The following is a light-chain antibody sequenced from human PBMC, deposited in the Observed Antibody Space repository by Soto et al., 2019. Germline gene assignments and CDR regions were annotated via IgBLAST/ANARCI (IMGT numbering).Light chain of an antibody. CDR2: DVS. CDR3: CSYAGSYARYV. Sequence: QSVLTQPSSVSGSPGQSVTISCTGTSSDVGGYNYVSWYQQHPGKAPTLMIYDVSKRPSGVPDRFSGSESGNTASLTISGLQAEYEADYYCCSYAGSYARYVFGTGTKLTVL. CDR1: SSDVGGYNY. V-gene: IGLV2-11*01. J-gene: IGLJ1*01.